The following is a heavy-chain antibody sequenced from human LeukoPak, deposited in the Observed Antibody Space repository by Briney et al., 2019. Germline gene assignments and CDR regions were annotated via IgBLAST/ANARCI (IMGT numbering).Heavy chain of an antibody. J-gene: IGHJ4*02. CDR3: ARDASSGLRPYYFDY. V-gene: IGHV3-64*01. CDR1: GFTFISYA. Sequence: GGSLRLSCAASGFTFISYAMHWVRQAPGKGLEYGSAISSNVGSTYYANSVKGRFTISRDNSKNTLYLQMGSLRAEDMAVYYCARDASSGLRPYYFDYWGQGTLVTVSS. CDR2: ISSNVGST. D-gene: IGHD3-22*01.